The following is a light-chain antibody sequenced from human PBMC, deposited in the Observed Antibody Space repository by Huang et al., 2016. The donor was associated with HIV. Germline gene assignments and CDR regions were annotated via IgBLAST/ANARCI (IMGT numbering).Light chain of an antibody. CDR3: QQYNRWPTT. CDR2: EASSRAPCVPCRFSAS. J-gene: IGKJ1*01. CDR1: QSVGSN. V-gene: IGKV3-15*01. Sequence: EVVVTQSPATLSVSPVERATLSCRASQSVGSNLAWYQQKPGQAPRLLIFEASSRAPCVPCRFSASTGATGVPVRFRGSGFGTEFTLTISSLQSEDFALYYCQQYNRWPTTFGQGTKVEIK.